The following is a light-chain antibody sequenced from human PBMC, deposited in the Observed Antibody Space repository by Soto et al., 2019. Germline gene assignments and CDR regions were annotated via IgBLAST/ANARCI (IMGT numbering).Light chain of an antibody. Sequence: QSVLTQPASVSGSPGQSITISCTGTSSDVGGYNYVSWYQQHPGKAPKLMIHEVSNRPSGVSNRFSGSKSGNTASLTISGLQAEDEADYYRSSYTGATTYVFGTGTKVTVL. CDR3: SSYTGATTYV. V-gene: IGLV2-14*01. CDR1: SSDVGGYNY. CDR2: EVS. J-gene: IGLJ1*01.